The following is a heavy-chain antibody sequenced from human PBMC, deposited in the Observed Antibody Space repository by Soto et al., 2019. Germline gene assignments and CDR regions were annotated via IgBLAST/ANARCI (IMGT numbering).Heavy chain of an antibody. CDR3: ARGEQQLADYFDY. J-gene: IGHJ4*02. D-gene: IGHD6-13*01. CDR2: ISTSSRYT. V-gene: IGHV3-11*05. CDR1: GFTFSDYY. Sequence: PGGSLRLSCAASGFTFSDYYMSWIRQAPGKGLEWVTYISTSSRYTNYADSVKGRFTISRDNAKDSLYLQMNSLRDEDTAVYYCARGEQQLADYFDYWGQGTLVTVSS.